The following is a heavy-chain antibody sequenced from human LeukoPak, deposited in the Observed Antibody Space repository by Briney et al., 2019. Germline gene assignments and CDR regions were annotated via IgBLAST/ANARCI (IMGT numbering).Heavy chain of an antibody. D-gene: IGHD3-3*01. CDR1: GGSFSGYY. CDR3: ASYDFWSGYYIDDY. V-gene: IGHV4-34*01. J-gene: IGHJ4*02. CDR2: INHNGST. Sequence: TSETLSLTCAVYGGSFSGYYWSWIRQPPGKGLEWIGEINHNGSTNYNPSLKSRVTISVDTSKNRFSLRLSSVTAADTAVYYCASYDFWSGYYIDDYWGQGTLVTVSS.